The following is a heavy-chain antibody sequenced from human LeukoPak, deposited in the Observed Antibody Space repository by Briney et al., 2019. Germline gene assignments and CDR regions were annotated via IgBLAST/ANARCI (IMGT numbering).Heavy chain of an antibody. D-gene: IGHD6-13*01. CDR3: ASVTYSTPSSWDY. V-gene: IGHV1-2*02. CDR1: GYTFTDYY. Sequence: ASVKVSCKASGYTFTDYYIHWVRQAPGQGLEWMGWIYPNSGATQYSRKFQGRVTMARATSISTAYMELSRPTSDDTAVYYWASVTYSTPSSWDYWGQGTLVTVSS. CDR2: IYPNSGAT. J-gene: IGHJ4*02.